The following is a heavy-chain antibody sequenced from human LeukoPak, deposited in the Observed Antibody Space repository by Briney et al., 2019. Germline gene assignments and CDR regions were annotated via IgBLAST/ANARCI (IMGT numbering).Heavy chain of an antibody. CDR1: GFTVSSNY. D-gene: IGHD3-22*01. J-gene: IGHJ4*02. V-gene: IGHV3-66*01. CDR3: ARAPLSPYHYDPQRPKGYFDY. CDR2: IYSGGNT. Sequence: AGGSLRLSCAASGFTVSSNYMNWVRQAPGKGLEWVSVIYSGGNTYHADSVKGRFTISRDSSKNTVYLQMNSLRAEDTAVYYCARAPLSPYHYDPQRPKGYFDYWGQGTLVTVPS.